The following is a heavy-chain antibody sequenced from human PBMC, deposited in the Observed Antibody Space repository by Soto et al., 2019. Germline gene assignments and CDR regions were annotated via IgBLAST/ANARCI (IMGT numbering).Heavy chain of an antibody. CDR2: TIPMFATA. CDR1: GGSFSNYI. J-gene: IGHJ4*02. Sequence: ASVKFSCKASGGSFSNYIFAWVRQAPGQGLEWMGGTIPMFATAQYAQKLQGRVTITADESTSTVYMDLTSLRSYDTAVYYCARGLFEQQCMVRFDTWGQGKMVTVSA. D-gene: IGHD2-8*01. CDR3: ARGLFEQQCMVRFDT. V-gene: IGHV1-69*13.